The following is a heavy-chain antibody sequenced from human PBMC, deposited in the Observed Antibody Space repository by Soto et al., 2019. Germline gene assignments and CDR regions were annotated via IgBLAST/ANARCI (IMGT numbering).Heavy chain of an antibody. V-gene: IGHV3-9*01. J-gene: IGHJ4*02. CDR2: ISWNSGSI. CDR3: AKDWDIVATPISYFDY. CDR1: GFTFDDYA. Sequence: EVQLVESGGGLVQPGRSLRLSCAASGFTFDDYAMHWVRKAPGKGLEWVSGISWNSGSIGYADSVKGRFTISRDNAKNSPYLQMNSLRAEDTALYYCAKDWDIVATPISYFDYWGQGTLVTVSS. D-gene: IGHD5-12*01.